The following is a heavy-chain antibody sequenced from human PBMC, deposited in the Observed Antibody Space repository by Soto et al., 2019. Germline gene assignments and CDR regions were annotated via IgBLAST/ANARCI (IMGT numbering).Heavy chain of an antibody. CDR2: INPSGGST. CDR3: ARASEVVTAIYAQRAFDI. V-gene: IGHV1-46*01. J-gene: IGHJ3*02. D-gene: IGHD2-21*02. Sequence: ASVKVSCKASGYTFTSYYMHWVRQAPGQGLEWMGIINPSGGSTSYAQKFQGRVTITRDTSTSTVYMELSSLRSEDTAVYYCARASEVVTAIYAQRAFDIWGQGQWSXSPQ. CDR1: GYTFTSYY.